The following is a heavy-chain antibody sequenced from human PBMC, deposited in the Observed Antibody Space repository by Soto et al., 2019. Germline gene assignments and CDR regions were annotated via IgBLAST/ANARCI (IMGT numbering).Heavy chain of an antibody. J-gene: IGHJ3*02. CDR1: GGTFSSYA. D-gene: IGHD3-3*01. CDR3: ARGKKVLRFLEWLPDAFDI. CDR2: IIPIFGTA. Sequence: SVKASSKAPGGTFSSYAISWVQQAPGKGLEWMGGIIPIFGTANYAQKFQGRVTITADESTSTAYMELSSLRSEDTAVYYCARGKKVLRFLEWLPDAFDIWGQGTMVTVSS. V-gene: IGHV1-69*13.